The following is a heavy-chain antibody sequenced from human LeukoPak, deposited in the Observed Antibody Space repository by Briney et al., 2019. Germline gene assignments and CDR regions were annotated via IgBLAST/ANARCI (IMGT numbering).Heavy chain of an antibody. CDR2: INPNSGGT. Sequence: ASVKVSCKASGYTFTSYGISWVRQAPGQGLEWMGWINPNSGGTNYAQKFQGRVTMTRDTSISTAYMELSRLRSDDTAVYYCARYCSGGSCYSSSIDPWGQGTLVTVSS. CDR1: GYTFTSYG. CDR3: ARYCSGGSCYSSSIDP. V-gene: IGHV1-2*02. J-gene: IGHJ5*02. D-gene: IGHD2-15*01.